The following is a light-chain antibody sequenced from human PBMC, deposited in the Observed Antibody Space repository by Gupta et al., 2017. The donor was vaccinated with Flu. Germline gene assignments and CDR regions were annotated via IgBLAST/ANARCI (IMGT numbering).Light chain of an antibody. CDR3: QQYYSWPRT. J-gene: IGKJ1*01. CDR1: QSVSDS. Sequence: PATLSVSPGERATLSCRASQSVSDSLAWYQQKPGQAPRLLIFEASTRTSAFPARFSGSGSGTEFTLTISSLQSEDFAIYYCQQYYSWPRTFVQGTKVEVK. CDR2: EAS. V-gene: IGKV3-15*01.